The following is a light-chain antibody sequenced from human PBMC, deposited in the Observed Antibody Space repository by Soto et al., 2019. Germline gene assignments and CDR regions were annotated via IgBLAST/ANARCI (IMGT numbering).Light chain of an antibody. CDR3: QQRSNWPWT. J-gene: IGKJ1*01. V-gene: IGKV3-11*01. CDR2: GAS. CDR1: QRISSY. Sequence: IVLTQSPGTLSLSPWERATLSCRASQRISSYLAWYQQKLGQAPRLLIYGASNRATGIPARFSGSGSGTEFTLTISSLEPEDFAVYYCQQRSNWPWTFGQGTKVDIK.